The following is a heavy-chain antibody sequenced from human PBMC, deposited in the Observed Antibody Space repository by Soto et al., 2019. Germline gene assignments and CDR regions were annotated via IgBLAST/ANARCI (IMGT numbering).Heavy chain of an antibody. CDR1: GFSFTSYV. Sequence: GGSLRLSCAAPGFSFTSYVMTWVRQAPGKGLEWVSGISAGDENTHFADSVKGRFTISRDNAKSTLYLQMNSLRAEDTAIYYCAKDLIARNGIWEPPDLWGQGTEVTVSS. D-gene: IGHD2-8*01. CDR3: AKDLIARNGIWEPPDL. J-gene: IGHJ3*01. CDR2: ISAGDENT. V-gene: IGHV3-23*01.